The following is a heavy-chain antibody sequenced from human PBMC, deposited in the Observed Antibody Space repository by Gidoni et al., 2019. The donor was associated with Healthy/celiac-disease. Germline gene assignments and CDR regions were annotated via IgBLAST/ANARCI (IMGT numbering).Heavy chain of an antibody. D-gene: IGHD2-21*01. Sequence: EVQLVESGGGLVQPGGSLRLSCAAYGFTFSSYEMNWVRQAPGKGLEWVSYISSSGSTIYYADSVKGRFTISRDNAKNSLYLQMNSLRAEDTAVYYCARAAYGASPPPYYFDYWGQGTLVTVSS. J-gene: IGHJ4*02. V-gene: IGHV3-48*03. CDR3: ARAAYGASPPPYYFDY. CDR1: GFTFSSYE. CDR2: ISSSGSTI.